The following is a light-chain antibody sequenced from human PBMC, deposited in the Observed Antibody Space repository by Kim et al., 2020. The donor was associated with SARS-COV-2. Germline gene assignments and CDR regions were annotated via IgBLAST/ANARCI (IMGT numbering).Light chain of an antibody. CDR3: QQYKHYET. CDR1: QSVITS. V-gene: IGKV1-5*03. CDR2: KAS. Sequence: DIQMTQSPSTLSASVGDRVTITCRASQSVITSLAWYQQKPGKAPKLLIYKASNLQSDVPSRFSGRGSGTEFTLTIESLQPDDSSTYYWQQYKHYETFGQGTKVDIK. J-gene: IGKJ3*01.